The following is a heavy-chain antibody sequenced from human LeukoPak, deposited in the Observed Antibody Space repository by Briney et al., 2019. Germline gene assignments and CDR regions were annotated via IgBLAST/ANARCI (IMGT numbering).Heavy chain of an antibody. D-gene: IGHD5/OR15-5a*01. CDR3: ARLSPVYDPYYFDF. V-gene: IGHV4-38-2*02. CDR2: IHYAGST. J-gene: IGHJ4*02. CDR1: GQSISTDNH. Sequence: SETLSLTCIVSGQSISTDNHWGWIRQSPGKGLEWIGTIHYAGSTYYNPSLKSRVTMSLVTSKDQFSLRLTYVTGADTAIYYCARLSPVYDPYYFDFWGQGTLVTVSS.